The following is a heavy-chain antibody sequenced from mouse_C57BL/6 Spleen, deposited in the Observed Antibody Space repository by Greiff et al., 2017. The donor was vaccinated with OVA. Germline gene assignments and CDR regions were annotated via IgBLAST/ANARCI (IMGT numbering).Heavy chain of an antibody. J-gene: IGHJ4*01. V-gene: IGHV1-61*01. D-gene: IGHD2-12*01. CDR3: ARRSYYLYAMDY. CDR1: GYTFTSYW. CDR2: IYPSDSET. Sequence: VQLQQPGAELVRPGSSVKLSCKASGYTFTSYWMDWVKQRPGQGLEWIGNIYPSDSETHYNQKFKDKATLTVDKSSSTAYMQLSSLTSEDSAVYYGARRSYYLYAMDYWGQGTSVTVSS.